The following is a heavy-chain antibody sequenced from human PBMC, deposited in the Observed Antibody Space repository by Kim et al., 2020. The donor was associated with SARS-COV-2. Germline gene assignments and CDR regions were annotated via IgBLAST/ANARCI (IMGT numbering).Heavy chain of an antibody. Sequence: GGSLRLSCVASGFTFSSYAMNWVRQAPGKGLEWVSAISGSGGTTYYADSVKGRFTISRDNSKNTLDLQMNSLRVEDTAVYYCANTNWNFGVVIIGVRSSGRGYYGMDVWGQGTTVTVSS. V-gene: IGHV3-23*01. CDR1: GFTFSSYA. CDR2: ISGSGGTT. J-gene: IGHJ6*02. CDR3: ANTNWNFGVVIIGVRSSGRGYYGMDV. D-gene: IGHD3-3*01.